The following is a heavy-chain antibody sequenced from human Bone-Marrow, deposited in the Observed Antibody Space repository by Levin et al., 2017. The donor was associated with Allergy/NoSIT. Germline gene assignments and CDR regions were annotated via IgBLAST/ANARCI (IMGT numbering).Heavy chain of an antibody. Sequence: PSETLSLTCNVSGGTLSSTSHFWGWVRQSPGKGLQWIGSMHYSGTAYYTPSLKSRVTISMDTSKNQFSLRLTSVTAADTAIYYCSRSLETAMAPYYSDYWGQGTLVTVSS. V-gene: IGHV4-39*07. D-gene: IGHD5-18*01. CDR1: GGTLSSTSHF. CDR3: SRSLETAMAPYYSDY. CDR2: MHYSGTA. J-gene: IGHJ4*02.